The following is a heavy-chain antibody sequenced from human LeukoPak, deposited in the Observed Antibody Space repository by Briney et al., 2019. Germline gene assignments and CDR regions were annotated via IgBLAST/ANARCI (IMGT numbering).Heavy chain of an antibody. D-gene: IGHD3-9*01. CDR1: GYSISSGYY. CDR3: ARHSPLEVLRYFDWLLSGRYFDY. CDR2: IYHSGST. V-gene: IGHV4-38-2*02. J-gene: IGHJ4*02. Sequence: PSETLSLTCTVSGYSISSGYYWGWIRQPPGKGLEWIGSIYHSGSTNYNPSLKSRVTISVDTSKNQFSLKLSSVTAADTAVYYCARHSPLEVLRYFDWLLSGRYFDYWGQGTLVTVSS.